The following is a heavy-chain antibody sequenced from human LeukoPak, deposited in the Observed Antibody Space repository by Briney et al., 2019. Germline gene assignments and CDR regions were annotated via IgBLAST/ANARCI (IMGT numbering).Heavy chain of an antibody. CDR2: IYTSGST. V-gene: IGHV4-61*02. Sequence: SETLSLTCTVSGGSISSGPYYWSWIRQPAGKGLEWIGRIYTSGSTNYNLSPKSRVTISVDTSKNQFSLKLSSVTAADTAVYYCAREGGWAAAVDYWGQGTLVIVSS. CDR1: GGSISSGPYY. CDR3: AREGGWAAAVDY. D-gene: IGHD6-13*01. J-gene: IGHJ4*02.